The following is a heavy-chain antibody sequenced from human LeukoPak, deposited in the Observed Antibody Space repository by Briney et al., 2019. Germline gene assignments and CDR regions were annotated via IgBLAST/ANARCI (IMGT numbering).Heavy chain of an antibody. CDR1: GFTFSSYA. CDR2: ISGSGGST. CDR3: AKFIGELTGTTADYYYYGMDV. D-gene: IGHD1-20*01. V-gene: IGHV3-23*01. J-gene: IGHJ6*02. Sequence: GGFLRLSCAASGFTFSSYAMSWVRQAPGKGLEWVSAISGSGGSTYYADSVKGRFTISRDNSKNTLYLQMNSLRAEDTAVYYCAKFIGELTGTTADYYYYGMDVWGQGTTVTVSS.